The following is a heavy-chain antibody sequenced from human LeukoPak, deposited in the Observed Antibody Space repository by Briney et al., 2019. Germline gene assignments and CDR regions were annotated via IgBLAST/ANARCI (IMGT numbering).Heavy chain of an antibody. D-gene: IGHD3-10*01. V-gene: IGHV4-61*05. CDR1: GGSISSSSYY. CDR2: IYYSGST. CDR3: ARGSDAFDI. Sequence: SETLSLTCTVSGGSISSSSYYWGWIRQPPGKGLEWIAYIYYSGSTNYNPSLKSRVTISVDTSKNQFSLKLSSVTAADTAVYYCARGSDAFDIWGQGTMVTVSS. J-gene: IGHJ3*02.